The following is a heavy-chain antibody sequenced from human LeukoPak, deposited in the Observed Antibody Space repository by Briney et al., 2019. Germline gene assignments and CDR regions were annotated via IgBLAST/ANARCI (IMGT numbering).Heavy chain of an antibody. V-gene: IGHV4-59*01. D-gene: IGHD1-26*01. CDR2: IYYTGST. Sequence: SETLSLTCSVSDDSITMYYWTWIRQPPGKGLEWIGYIYYTGSTNYNPSLKSRVIISLDTSKNQFSLKLSSVTAADTAVYYCARTLSRWDPFDYWGQGTLVTVSS. CDR3: ARTLSRWDPFDY. J-gene: IGHJ4*02. CDR1: DDSITMYY.